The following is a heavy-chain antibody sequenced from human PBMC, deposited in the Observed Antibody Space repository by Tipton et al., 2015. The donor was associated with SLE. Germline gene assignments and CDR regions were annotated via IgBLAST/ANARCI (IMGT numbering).Heavy chain of an antibody. CDR2: INQSGSA. CDR1: GGSFSGYY. V-gene: IGHV4-34*01. Sequence: TLSLTCAVYGGSFSGYYWSWIRQPLGKGLEWIGEINQSGSATYNPSLKSRVTISIDTSKNQFSLKLSSVTAADTAAYYCASAQDGYNYYYFDFWGQGTLVTVSS. J-gene: IGHJ4*02. D-gene: IGHD5-24*01. CDR3: ASAQDGYNYYYFDF.